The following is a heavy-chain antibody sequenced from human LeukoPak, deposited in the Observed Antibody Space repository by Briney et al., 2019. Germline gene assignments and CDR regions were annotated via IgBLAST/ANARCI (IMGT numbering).Heavy chain of an antibody. V-gene: IGHV1-2*02. CDR3: ARDRAYYDFWTPGFDP. Sequence: ASVKVACKASGYTFTGYYMHWGRQAPGQGLEWRGWINPNSGGTNYAQKFQGRVTMTSDTSISTAYMELSRLRSDDTAVYYCARDRAYYDFWTPGFDPWGQGTLVTVSS. CDR1: GYTFTGYY. J-gene: IGHJ5*02. D-gene: IGHD3-3*01. CDR2: INPNSGGT.